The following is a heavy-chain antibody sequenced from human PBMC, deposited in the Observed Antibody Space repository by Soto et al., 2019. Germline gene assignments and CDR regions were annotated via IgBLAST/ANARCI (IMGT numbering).Heavy chain of an antibody. CDR2: IYYSGST. CDR3: ARCHYYDSSVWFDP. V-gene: IGHV4-59*01. Sequence: SETLSLTCTVSGGSISSYYWSWIRQPPGKGLEWIGYIYYSGSTNYNPSLKSRVTISVDTSKNQFSLKLSSVTAADTAVYYCARCHYYDSSVWFDPWGQGPLVTVS. CDR1: GGSISSYY. D-gene: IGHD3-22*01. J-gene: IGHJ5*02.